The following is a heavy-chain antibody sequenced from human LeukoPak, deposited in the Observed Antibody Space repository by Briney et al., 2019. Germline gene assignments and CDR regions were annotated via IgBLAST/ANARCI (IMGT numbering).Heavy chain of an antibody. V-gene: IGHV1-18*01. J-gene: IGHJ4*02. CDR1: NYTFTSHD. D-gene: IGHD3-10*01. CDR3: ATTPGKLWFGELSR. Sequence: ASVKVSCKASNYTFTSHDISWVRQAPGQGLEWMGWISPYTGNTKYAQKFQGRVTMTTSTSTSIVYMELRSLRSEDTAVYYCATTPGKLWFGELSRWGQGTLVTVSS. CDR2: ISPYTGNT.